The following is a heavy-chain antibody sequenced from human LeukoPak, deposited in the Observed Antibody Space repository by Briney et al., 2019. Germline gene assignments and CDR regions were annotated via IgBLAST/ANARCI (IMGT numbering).Heavy chain of an antibody. CDR3: AKDQREHYDFWSGPPAFDY. J-gene: IGHJ4*02. CDR1: GFTFSTYN. Sequence: PGGSLRLSCVASGFTFSTYNIHWVRQAPGKGLEWVSTISSSSSDYKYYADSVKGRFTISRDNAKNSLYLQMNSLRAEDTAVYYCAKDQREHYDFWSGPPAFDYWGQGTLVTVSS. D-gene: IGHD3-3*01. CDR2: ISSSSSDYK. V-gene: IGHV3-21*04.